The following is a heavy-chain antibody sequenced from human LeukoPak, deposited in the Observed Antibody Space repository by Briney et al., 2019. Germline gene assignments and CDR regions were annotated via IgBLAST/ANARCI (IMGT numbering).Heavy chain of an antibody. CDR1: GYTFTSYD. J-gene: IGHJ3*02. CDR2: MNPNSGNT. D-gene: IGHD2-2*01. V-gene: IGHV1-8*03. Sequence: ASVKVSCKASGYTFTSYDINWVRQATGQGLEWMGWMNPNSGNTGYAQKFQGRVTITRNTSISTAYMELSSLRSEDTAVYYCARGEDIVVGEGAFDIRGQGTMVTVSS. CDR3: ARGEDIVVGEGAFDI.